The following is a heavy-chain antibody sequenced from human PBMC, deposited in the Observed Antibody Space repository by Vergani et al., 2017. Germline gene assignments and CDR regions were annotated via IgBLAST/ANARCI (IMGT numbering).Heavy chain of an antibody. J-gene: IGHJ6*03. V-gene: IGHV4-38-2*01. CDR1: GYSLSSGYY. CDR3: ARLSRQLDPAYYMDV. CDR2: IYHSGST. Sequence: QVQLPESGPGLVKPSETLSLTCAVSGYSLSSGYYWGWIRQPPGKGLEWIGSIYHSGSTYYNPSLKSRVTISVATSKNQFSLTLSSVTAADTAVYYCARLSRQLDPAYYMDVWGKGTTVTVSS. D-gene: IGHD6-13*01.